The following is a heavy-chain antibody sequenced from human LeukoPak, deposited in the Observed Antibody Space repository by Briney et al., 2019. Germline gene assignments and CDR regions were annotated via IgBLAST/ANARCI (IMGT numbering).Heavy chain of an antibody. Sequence: GSVRLSCAASGFTFSSYAMSCIRQPPGKGLEWIGYIYYSASTNYNPSLKSRVTISVDTSKNQFSLNLSSVTAADTAVYYCAKKGWNYFFDHWGQGTLVTVSS. CDR1: GFTFSSYA. CDR2: IYYSAST. V-gene: IGHV4-59*01. D-gene: IGHD1-7*01. J-gene: IGHJ4*02. CDR3: AKKGWNYFFDH.